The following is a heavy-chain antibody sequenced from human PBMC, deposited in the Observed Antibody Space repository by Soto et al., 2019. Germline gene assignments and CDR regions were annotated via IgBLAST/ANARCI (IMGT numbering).Heavy chain of an antibody. V-gene: IGHV3-74*01. CDR1: GFTFNDYW. J-gene: IGHJ6*02. Sequence: DVQLEESGGGLVQPGGSLRLSCAASGFTFNDYWMQWVRQGPGKGLVWVSRINGDGSRTNYAEYVKGRFTISRDSARNTVYLQMDGLRAEDTAVYYCARGLGGYYGQDVWGQGTTVTVSS. CDR2: INGDGSRT. CDR3: ARGLGGYYGQDV. D-gene: IGHD3-10*01.